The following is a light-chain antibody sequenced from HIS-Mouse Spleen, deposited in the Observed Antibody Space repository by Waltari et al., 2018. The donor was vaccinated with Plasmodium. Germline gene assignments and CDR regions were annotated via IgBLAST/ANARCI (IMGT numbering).Light chain of an antibody. CDR3: CSYAGSSTFV. Sequence: QSALTQPASVSGSPGQSITISCTGTSSDVGSYNLVSWYQQHSGKAPKLMIYEGSKRPSGVSNLFSGSKAGNTASLTISGLQAEDEADYYCCSYAGSSTFVFGGGTKLTVL. V-gene: IGLV2-23*03. CDR1: SSDVGSYNL. CDR2: EGS. J-gene: IGLJ3*02.